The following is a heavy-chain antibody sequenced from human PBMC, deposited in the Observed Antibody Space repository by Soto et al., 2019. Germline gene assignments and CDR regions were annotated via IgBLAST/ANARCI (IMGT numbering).Heavy chain of an antibody. D-gene: IGHD6-6*01. J-gene: IGHJ5*02. V-gene: IGHV1-18*01. CDR1: GYTCFTYG. CDR3: ARKSSSSSWFDP. Sequence: QVQLVQSGAEVKKPGASVKVACKASGYTCFTYGITWVRQAPGQGLEWMGWISTYDGNTDYAQKLQGRVTMTTDTSTITAYMELRSLRSDDTAVYYCARKSSSSSWFDPWGQGTLVTVSS. CDR2: ISTYDGNT.